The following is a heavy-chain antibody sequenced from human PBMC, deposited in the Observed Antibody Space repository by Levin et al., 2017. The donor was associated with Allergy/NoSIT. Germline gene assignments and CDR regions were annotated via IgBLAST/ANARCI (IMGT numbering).Heavy chain of an antibody. CDR1: GGSISSGGYY. V-gene: IGHV4-31*03. D-gene: IGHD3-10*01. CDR3: ARGVSTMVQGAGHWFDP. J-gene: IGHJ5*02. CDR2: IYYSGST. Sequence: SETLSLTCTVSGGSISSGGYYWSWIRQHPGKGLEWIGYIYYSGSTYYNPSLKSRVTISVDTSKNQFSLKLSSVTAADTDVYYCARGVSTMVQGAGHWFDPWGQGTMVTVSS.